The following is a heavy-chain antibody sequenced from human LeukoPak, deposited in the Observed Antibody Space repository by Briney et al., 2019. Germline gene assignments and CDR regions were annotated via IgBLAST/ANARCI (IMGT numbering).Heavy chain of an antibody. D-gene: IGHD1-26*01. CDR3: ARDLTDSGSPTEGGY. Sequence: GASVKVSCKASGYTFTGYYLHWVRQAPGQGLEWMGWINPNSGGTSYAQKFQGRVTMTRDTSISTAYMELSRLRSDDTAVYYCARDLTDSGSPTEGGYWGQGTPVTVSS. CDR1: GYTFTGYY. J-gene: IGHJ4*02. CDR2: INPNSGGT. V-gene: IGHV1-2*02.